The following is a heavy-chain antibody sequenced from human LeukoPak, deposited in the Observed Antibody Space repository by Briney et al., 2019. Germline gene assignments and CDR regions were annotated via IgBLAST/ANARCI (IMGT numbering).Heavy chain of an antibody. D-gene: IGHD3-22*01. CDR1: GYTFTSYY. CDR3: ARGAYDSTGYYYFDY. CDR2: INPSVGST. J-gene: IGHJ4*02. Sequence: ASVKVSCKASGYTFTSYYMHWVRQAPGQGLEWMGIINPSVGSTTYARKFQGRVTMTRDTSTRTVHMELSSLRSEDTAVYYCARGAYDSTGYYYFDYWGQGTLVTVSS. V-gene: IGHV1-46*01.